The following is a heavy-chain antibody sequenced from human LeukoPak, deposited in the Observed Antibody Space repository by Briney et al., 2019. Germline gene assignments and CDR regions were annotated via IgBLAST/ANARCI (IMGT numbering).Heavy chain of an antibody. Sequence: ASVKVSCKASGYTFTTYGISWVRQAPGQRLEWMGWMNPNSGNTGYAQKFQGRVTMTRNTSISTAYMELSSLRSEDTAVYYCARGGSGWYDFDYWGQGTLVTVSS. D-gene: IGHD6-19*01. V-gene: IGHV1-8*02. CDR3: ARGGSGWYDFDY. J-gene: IGHJ4*02. CDR1: GYTFTTYG. CDR2: MNPNSGNT.